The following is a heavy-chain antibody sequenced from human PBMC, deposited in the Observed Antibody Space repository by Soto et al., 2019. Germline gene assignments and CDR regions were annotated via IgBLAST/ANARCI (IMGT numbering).Heavy chain of an antibody. V-gene: IGHV1-8*01. CDR1: GYTFTSYD. J-gene: IGHJ3*02. Sequence: ASVKVSCKASGYTFTSYDINWVRQATGQGLEWMGWMNPNSGNTGYAQKFQGRVTMTRNTSISTAYMELSSLRSEDTAVYYCARGGSAFSKRSVGLISPRMYDFDSWGQGTMVTVS. D-gene: IGHD1-26*01. CDR3: ARGGSAFSKRSVGLISPRMYDFDS. CDR2: MNPNSGNT.